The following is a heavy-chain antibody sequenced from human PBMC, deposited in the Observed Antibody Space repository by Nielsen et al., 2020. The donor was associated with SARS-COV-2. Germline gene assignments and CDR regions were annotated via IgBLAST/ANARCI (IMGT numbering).Heavy chain of an antibody. Sequence: GESLKISCAASGFAFSQYALHWVRRAPDKGLEWVAVISYDGNNRYYPDSVKGRFIISRDDSDNTLYLQMNSLRPEDSAVYYCARDNIAFGSGTYFNYFDYWGQGTLVTVSS. J-gene: IGHJ4*02. V-gene: IGHV3-30*14. CDR3: ARDNIAFGSGTYFNYFDY. D-gene: IGHD3-10*01. CDR2: ISYDGNNR. CDR1: GFAFSQYA.